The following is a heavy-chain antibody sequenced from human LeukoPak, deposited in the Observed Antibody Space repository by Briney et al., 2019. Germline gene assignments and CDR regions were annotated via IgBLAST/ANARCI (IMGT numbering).Heavy chain of an antibody. CDR2: INHSGST. Sequence: SETLSLTCAVYGGSFSGYYWSWIRQPPGKGLEWIGEINHSGSTNYNPSLKSRVTISVDRSKNQFSLKLSSVTAADTAVYYCARLYSSSWFLDYWGQGTLVTVSS. J-gene: IGHJ4*02. CDR3: ARLYSSSWFLDY. CDR1: GGSFSGYY. V-gene: IGHV4-34*01. D-gene: IGHD6-13*01.